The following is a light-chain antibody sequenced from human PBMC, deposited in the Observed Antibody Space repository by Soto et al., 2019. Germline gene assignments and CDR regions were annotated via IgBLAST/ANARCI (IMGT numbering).Light chain of an antibody. V-gene: IGKV1-5*01. J-gene: IGKJ5*01. Sequence: IHLTQSPSTLSAAVGDSVTITCRASQKIRNLLAWYQQKPGRAPKPLIFDASTLRTGVPSRFSGSGSGSEFNFTITGLQPDDFATYFCQQYYTYATFGHGTRLEIK. CDR1: QKIRNL. CDR3: QQYYTYAT. CDR2: DAS.